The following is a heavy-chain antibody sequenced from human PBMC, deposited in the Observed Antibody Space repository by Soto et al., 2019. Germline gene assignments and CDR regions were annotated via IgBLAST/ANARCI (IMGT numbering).Heavy chain of an antibody. CDR3: AREVQVHTPAFVY. CDR2: ISPMFGAA. D-gene: IGHD3-10*01. CDR1: GGTFNTYA. J-gene: IGHJ4*02. V-gene: IGHV1-69*19. Sequence: QVQLVQSGAEMKKPGSSVKVSCQSSGGTFNTYAMNWVRQAPGQGPEWMGDISPMFGAANYAPKSQGRVTITADDSTGTSYMQLCSVTSEDTALFYCAREVQVHTPAFVYWGQGTLVTVSS.